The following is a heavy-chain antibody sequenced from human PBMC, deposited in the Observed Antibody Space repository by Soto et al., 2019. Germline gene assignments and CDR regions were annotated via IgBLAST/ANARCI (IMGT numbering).Heavy chain of an antibody. CDR2: IIPIFGTA. V-gene: IGHV1-69*13. CDR3: ARERVGAAYYYYYYVMDV. J-gene: IGHJ6*02. Sequence: ASVKVSCKASGGTFSSYAISWVRQAPGQGLEWMGGIIPIFGTANYAQKFQGRVTITADESMSTAYMELSSLRSEDTAVYYCARERVGAAYYYYYYVMDVWGQGTTVTVSS. D-gene: IGHD2-15*01. CDR1: GGTFSSYA.